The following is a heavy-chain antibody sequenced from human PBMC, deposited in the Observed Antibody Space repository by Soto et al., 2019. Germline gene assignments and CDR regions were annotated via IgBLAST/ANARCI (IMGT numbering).Heavy chain of an antibody. CDR1: GYTFTSYY. CDR2: INPSGGST. J-gene: IGHJ6*02. V-gene: IGHV1-46*01. CDR3: ARWREKVGELSLYYYFYGMDV. Sequence: ASVKVSCKASGYTFTSYYMHWVRQAPGQGLEWMGIINPSGGSTSYAQKCQGRVTMTRDTSTSTVYMELSSLRSEDTAVYYCARWREKVGELSLYYYFYGMDVWGQGTTVTVSS. D-gene: IGHD3-16*02.